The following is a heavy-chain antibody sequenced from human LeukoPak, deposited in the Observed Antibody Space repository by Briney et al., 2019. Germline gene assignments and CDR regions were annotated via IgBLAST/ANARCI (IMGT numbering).Heavy chain of an antibody. Sequence: GGSLRLSCAASGFTFSTFATIWVRQPPGKGLEWVSSIFPSGGEIHYADSVRGRFTISRDNSKSTLSLQMNSLRAEDTAVYYCARTRSTILAAVDFDYWGQGTLVTVSS. J-gene: IGHJ4*02. CDR2: IFPSGGEI. CDR3: ARTRSTILAAVDFDY. D-gene: IGHD6-13*01. V-gene: IGHV3-23*01. CDR1: GFTFSTFA.